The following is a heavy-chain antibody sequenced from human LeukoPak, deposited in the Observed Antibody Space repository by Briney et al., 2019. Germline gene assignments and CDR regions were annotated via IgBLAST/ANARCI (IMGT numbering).Heavy chain of an antibody. J-gene: IGHJ4*02. Sequence: PGGSLRLSCAASGFTFSSYGMHWVRQAPGKGLEWVAFIRYDGSNKYYADSVKGRFSISRDNSKNTLYLQMNGLRAGDTAVYYCAKARYGDGRGVDYWGQGTLVTVSS. CDR2: IRYDGSNK. D-gene: IGHD4-17*01. CDR1: GFTFSSYG. CDR3: AKARYGDGRGVDY. V-gene: IGHV3-30*02.